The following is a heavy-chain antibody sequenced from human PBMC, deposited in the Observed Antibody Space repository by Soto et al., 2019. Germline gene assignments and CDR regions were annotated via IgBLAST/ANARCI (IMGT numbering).Heavy chain of an antibody. Sequence: SETLSLTCTVSGGSISSYYWSWIRQPPGKGLEWIGYIYYSGSTNYNPSLKSRVTISVDTSKNQFSLKLSSVTAADTAVYYCARDSLFYYGSGYYGMDVWGQGTTVTV. CDR3: ARDSLFYYGSGYYGMDV. CDR2: IYYSGST. CDR1: GGSISSYY. V-gene: IGHV4-59*01. J-gene: IGHJ6*02. D-gene: IGHD3-10*01.